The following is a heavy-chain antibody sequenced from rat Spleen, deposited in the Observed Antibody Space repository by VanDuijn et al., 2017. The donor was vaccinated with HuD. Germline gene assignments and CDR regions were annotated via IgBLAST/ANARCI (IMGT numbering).Heavy chain of an antibody. CDR1: GYSITSSYR. D-gene: IGHD1-7*01. V-gene: IGHV3-3*01. J-gene: IGHJ2*01. Sequence: EVQLQESGPGLVKPSQSLSLTCSVTGYSITSSYRWNWIRKFPGNKLEWMGYINSAGSTNYNPSLKSRISIIRDTSKNQFFLQVNSLTTEDTATYYCARHGDYYGYSYPFEYWGQGVMVTVSS. CDR2: INSAGST. CDR3: ARHGDYYGYSYPFEY.